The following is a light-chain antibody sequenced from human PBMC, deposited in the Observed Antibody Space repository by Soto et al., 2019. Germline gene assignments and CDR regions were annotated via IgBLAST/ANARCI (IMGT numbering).Light chain of an antibody. CDR2: STS. Sequence: DIPMSQSPSSLSASVGDRVTITCRASQGIGTDLGWYRQKPGRAPERLIYSTSSLQSGVPSRFIGSGSGTEFTLTIRNLKPDDFASYYCQQYNSYWTFCQGTKVDIK. V-gene: IGKV1-17*02. CDR3: QQYNSYWT. J-gene: IGKJ1*01. CDR1: QGIGTD.